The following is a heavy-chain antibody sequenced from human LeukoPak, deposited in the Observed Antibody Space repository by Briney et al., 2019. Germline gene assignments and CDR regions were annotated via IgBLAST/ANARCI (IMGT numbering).Heavy chain of an antibody. CDR1: GGSIGSSDYY. V-gene: IGHV4-39*01. CDR3: ARVAMVRGGIDY. Sequence: SETLSLTCTVSGGSIGSSDYYWGWIRQPPGKGLEWIGSIYYSGSIYYNPSLKSRVTISIDTSKNQFSLKLSSVTAADTAVYCCARVAMVRGGIDYWGQGTLVTVSP. J-gene: IGHJ4*02. D-gene: IGHD3-10*01. CDR2: IYYSGSI.